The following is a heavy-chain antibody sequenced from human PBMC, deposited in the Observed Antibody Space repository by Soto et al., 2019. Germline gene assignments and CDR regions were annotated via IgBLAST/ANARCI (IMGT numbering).Heavy chain of an antibody. D-gene: IGHD1-1*01. V-gene: IGHV3-74*01. J-gene: IGHJ4*02. Sequence: GGSLRLSCAVSGFTFSAYWMHWVRQVPGKGLTWVSRISDDGSTATYADSVKGRFIISRDNAKNSLYLEMNTLRADDSGLYYCARGPRVSSTGTGAHWGRGTLVTVSS. CDR2: ISDDGSTA. CDR1: GFTFSAYW. CDR3: ARGPRVSSTGTGAH.